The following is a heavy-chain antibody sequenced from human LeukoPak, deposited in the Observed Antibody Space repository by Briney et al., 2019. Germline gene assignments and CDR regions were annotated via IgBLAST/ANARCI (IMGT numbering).Heavy chain of an antibody. J-gene: IGHJ6*02. Sequence: SETLSLTCTVSGGSISSYYWSWIRQPPGKGLEWIGYIYYSGSTNYNPSLKSRVTISVDTSKNQFSLKMSSVTAADTAVYYCARGGPDFWSGYRLYGMDVWGQGTTVTVSS. CDR1: GGSISSYY. D-gene: IGHD3-3*01. CDR2: IYYSGST. V-gene: IGHV4-59*01. CDR3: ARGGPDFWSGYRLYGMDV.